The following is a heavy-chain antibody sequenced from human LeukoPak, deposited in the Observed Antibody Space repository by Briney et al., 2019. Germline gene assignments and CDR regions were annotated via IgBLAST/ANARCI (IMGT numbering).Heavy chain of an antibody. Sequence: SETLSLTCTVSGYSISSGYYWGWIRQPPGKGLEWIGSIYHSGSTYHNPSLKSRVTISVDTSKNQFSLKLSSVTAADTAVYYCARDGVVAINWFDPWGQGTLVTVSS. CDR2: IYHSGST. V-gene: IGHV4-38-2*02. D-gene: IGHD3-22*01. CDR3: ARDGVVAINWFDP. CDR1: GYSISSGYY. J-gene: IGHJ5*02.